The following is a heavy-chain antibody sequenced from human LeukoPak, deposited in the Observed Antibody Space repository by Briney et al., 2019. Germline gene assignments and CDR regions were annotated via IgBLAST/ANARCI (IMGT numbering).Heavy chain of an antibody. D-gene: IGHD4-17*01. Sequence: GGSLRLSCAASGFTFSSYWMSWVRQAPGKGLEWVANIKQDGSEKYYVDSVKGRFTISRDNGKKSLYLQMSSLRTEDTAVYYCARGQVTAVTGLASFDSWGQGTMVTVSS. CDR1: GFTFSSYW. J-gene: IGHJ3*02. V-gene: IGHV3-7*04. CDR3: ARGQVTAVTGLASFDS. CDR2: IKQDGSEK.